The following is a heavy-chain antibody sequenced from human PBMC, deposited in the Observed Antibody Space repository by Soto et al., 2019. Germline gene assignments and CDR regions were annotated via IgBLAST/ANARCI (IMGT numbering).Heavy chain of an antibody. V-gene: IGHV3-48*02. CDR2: ISSSSSTI. J-gene: IGHJ5*02. CDR3: ASLLTYCSGGSCWVHHVP. Sequence: RLSCAASGFTFSSYSMNWVRQAPGKGLEWVSYISSSSSTIYYADSVKGRFTISRDNAKNSLYLQMNSLRDEDTAVYYCASLLTYCSGGSCWVHHVPWGKGTPVTVSS. D-gene: IGHD2-15*01. CDR1: GFTFSSYS.